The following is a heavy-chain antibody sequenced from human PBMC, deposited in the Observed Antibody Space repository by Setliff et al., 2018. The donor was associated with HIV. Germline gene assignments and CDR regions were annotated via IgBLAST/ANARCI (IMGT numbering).Heavy chain of an antibody. CDR2: INHSGST. D-gene: IGHD1-1*01. CDR3: AKGYNWNNAYYGLDV. J-gene: IGHJ6*02. CDR1: GGSFSGYY. Sequence: SETLSLTCAVYGGSFSGYYWSWIRQPPGKGLEWIGEINHSGSTNYNPSLKSRLTISVDTSKNQFSLKLSSVTAADTAVYYCAKGYNWNNAYYGLDVWGQGTTVTVSS. V-gene: IGHV4-34*09.